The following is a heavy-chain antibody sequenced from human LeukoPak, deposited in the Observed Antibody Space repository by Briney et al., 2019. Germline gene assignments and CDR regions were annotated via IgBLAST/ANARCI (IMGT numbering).Heavy chain of an antibody. CDR3: ARDWRGDPYFDY. CDR1: GFTFDDYA. Sequence: GGSLRLSCAASGFTFDDYAMHWVRQAPGKGLEWVSGISWNSGSIGYADSVKGRFTISRDNAKNSLYLQMNSLRAEDTALYYCARDWRGDPYFDYWGQGTLVTVSS. J-gene: IGHJ4*02. V-gene: IGHV3-9*01. D-gene: IGHD2-21*02. CDR2: ISWNSGSI.